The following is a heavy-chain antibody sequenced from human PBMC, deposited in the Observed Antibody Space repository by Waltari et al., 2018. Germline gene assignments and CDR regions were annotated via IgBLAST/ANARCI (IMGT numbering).Heavy chain of an antibody. J-gene: IGHJ1*01. CDR2: VITGTDYK. CDR3: ARTWNWVYDS. V-gene: IGHV3-21*01. CDR1: GFTFSSYT. Sequence: EVRLVESGGGLVKPGWSLRLSCAASGFTFSSYTMNWVRLSQRKGLAWIASVITGTDYKFYADSVKDRFSISRDNAKNSLYLQMDSLTADDTALYYCARTWNWVYDSWGQGTPVTVSS. D-gene: IGHD3-22*01.